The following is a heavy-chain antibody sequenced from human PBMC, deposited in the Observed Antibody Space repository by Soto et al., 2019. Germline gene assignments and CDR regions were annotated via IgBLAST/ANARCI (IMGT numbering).Heavy chain of an antibody. V-gene: IGHV3-9*01. CDR3: GKDRTAVVGAKPMAFDI. CDR1: GFTFDDYA. J-gene: IGHJ3*02. Sequence: EVQLVESGGGLVQPGRSLRLSCAASGFTFDDYAMHWVRQAPGKGLEWVSGISWNSGSIGYADSVKGRFTISRDNAKNALYLQMNSLRAENTALYYCGKDRTAVVGAKPMAFDIWGQGTMVTVSS. CDR2: ISWNSGSI. D-gene: IGHD1-26*01.